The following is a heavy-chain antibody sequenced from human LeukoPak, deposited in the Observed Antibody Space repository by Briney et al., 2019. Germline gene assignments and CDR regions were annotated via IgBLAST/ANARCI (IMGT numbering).Heavy chain of an antibody. CDR2: IIPIFGTA. Sequence: SVKVSCKASGGTFSSYAISWVRQAPGQGLEWMGGIIPIFGTANYAQKFQGRVTITTDESTSTAYMELSSLRSEDTAVYYCARGGYYDSSGYSDYYYYMDVWGKGTTVTVSS. CDR3: ARGGYYDSSGYSDYYYYMDV. J-gene: IGHJ6*03. CDR1: GGTFSSYA. D-gene: IGHD3-22*01. V-gene: IGHV1-69*05.